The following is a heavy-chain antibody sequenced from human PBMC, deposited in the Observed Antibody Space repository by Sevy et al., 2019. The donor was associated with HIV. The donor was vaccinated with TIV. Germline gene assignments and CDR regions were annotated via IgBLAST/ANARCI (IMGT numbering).Heavy chain of an antibody. V-gene: IGHV3-11*01. CDR2: ISSGGTIT. J-gene: IGHJ4*02. CDR1: TFTFSDYY. Sequence: GGSLRLSCVVSTFTFSDYYMTWIRQAPGKGLEWISHISSGGTITSHADSVKGRFTISRDNAKNSLYLQMNSLRAEDTAVYYCARVRYNYGSYYFDYWGPGTLVTVSS. CDR3: ARVRYNYGSYYFDY. D-gene: IGHD5-18*01.